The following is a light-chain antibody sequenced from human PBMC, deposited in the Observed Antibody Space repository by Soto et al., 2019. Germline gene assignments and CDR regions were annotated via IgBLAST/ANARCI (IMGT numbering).Light chain of an antibody. CDR3: QQYGTSEII. CDR1: QSIRTD. Sequence: EVVMTQSPATLSVSPWGRATLSCRASQSIRTDLAWYQQKPGQAPSLLIFSASTRATGVPDRYSASGSGTDFTLTISRLEPEDFAVFFCQQYGTSEIIFGQGTKVDIK. J-gene: IGKJ1*01. V-gene: IGKV3D-15*01. CDR2: SAS.